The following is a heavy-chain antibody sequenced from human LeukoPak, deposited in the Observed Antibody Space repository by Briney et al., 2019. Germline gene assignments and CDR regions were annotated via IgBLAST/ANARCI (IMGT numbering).Heavy chain of an antibody. CDR3: ARTATYDFCSGYFYYFDY. J-gene: IGHJ4*02. CDR2: ISSSSSTI. CDR1: GFTFSSYS. D-gene: IGHD3-3*01. V-gene: IGHV3-48*04. Sequence: GGSLRLSCAASGFTFSSYSMNWVRQAPGKGLEWVSYISSSSSTIYYADSVKGRFTISRDNAKNSLYLQMNSLRAEDTAVYYCARTATYDFCSGYFYYFDYWGQGTLVTVSS.